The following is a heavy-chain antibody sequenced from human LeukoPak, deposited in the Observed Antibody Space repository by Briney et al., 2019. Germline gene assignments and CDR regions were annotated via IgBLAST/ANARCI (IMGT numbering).Heavy chain of an antibody. CDR3: ARGSRGYDY. V-gene: IGHV4-30-2*01. J-gene: IGHJ4*02. CDR1: GGSISSGGYS. D-gene: IGHD3-10*01. Sequence: PSKTLSLTCAVSGGSISSGGYSWSWIRQPPGKGLEWIGYIYHSGSTYYNPSLKSRVTISVDRSKNQFSLKLSSVTAADTAVYYCARGSRGYDYWGQGTLVTVSS. CDR2: IYHSGST.